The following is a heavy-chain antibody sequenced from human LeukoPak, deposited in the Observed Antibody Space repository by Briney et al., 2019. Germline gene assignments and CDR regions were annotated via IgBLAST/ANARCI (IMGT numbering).Heavy chain of an antibody. V-gene: IGHV3-30*02. CDR2: IRYDGSNK. J-gene: IGHJ6*03. CDR1: GFAFRQFG. CDR3: AKARTILTTGDSCMDV. Sequence: GGSLRLSCAASGFAFRQFGMHWVRQAPGKGLEWVAFIRYDGSNKNFADSVKGRFTISRDNSKNTLYLQTNSLRAEDTAVYYCAKARTILTTGDSCMDVWGKGTTVTVSS. D-gene: IGHD4-11*01.